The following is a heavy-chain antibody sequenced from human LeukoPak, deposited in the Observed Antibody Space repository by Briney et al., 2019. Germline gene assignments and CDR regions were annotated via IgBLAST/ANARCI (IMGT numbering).Heavy chain of an antibody. D-gene: IGHD3-9*01. V-gene: IGHV4-59*08. J-gene: IGHJ6*03. CDR3: ARGHDMPLRGHYYYYMDV. CDR2: IYYSGST. Sequence: SETLSLTCTVSGGSISSYYWSWIRQPPGKGLEWIGYIYYSGSTNYNPSLKSRVTISVDTSKNQFSLKLSSVTAADTAVYYCARGHDMPLRGHYYYYMDVWGKGTTVTISS. CDR1: GGSISSYY.